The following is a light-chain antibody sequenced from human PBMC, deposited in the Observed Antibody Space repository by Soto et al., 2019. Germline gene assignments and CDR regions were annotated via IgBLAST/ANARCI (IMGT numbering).Light chain of an antibody. V-gene: IGKV3D-15*01. CDR1: QSVSSN. Sequence: EMVMTQSPATLSVSPGERATLSCRASQSVSSNLAWYQQKPGQAPRLLIYGASIRATGIPARFSGSGSGTEFTLTISSLQSEDFAVYYCQQYNNWPPPVTFGQGTRLEIK. CDR3: QQYNNWPPPVT. J-gene: IGKJ5*01. CDR2: GAS.